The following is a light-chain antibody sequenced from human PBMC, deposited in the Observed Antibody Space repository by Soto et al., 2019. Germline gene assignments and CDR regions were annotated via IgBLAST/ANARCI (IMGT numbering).Light chain of an antibody. CDR1: SSNIGAGYD. Sequence: QSVLTQPPSVSGAPGQRGTISCTGSSSNIGAGYDVHWYQQLPGTAPKPLIYGNSNRPSGVPDRFSGSKSGTSASLAITGLQAEDEADYYCQSYDSSLSGYVVFGGGTKLTVL. CDR2: GNS. CDR3: QSYDSSLSGYVV. V-gene: IGLV1-40*01. J-gene: IGLJ2*01.